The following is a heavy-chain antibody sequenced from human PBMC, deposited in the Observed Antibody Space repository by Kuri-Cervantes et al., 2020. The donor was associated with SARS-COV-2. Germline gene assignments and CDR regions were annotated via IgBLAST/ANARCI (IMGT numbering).Heavy chain of an antibody. Sequence: GSLRLSCAVSGYSISSGYYWGWIRQPPGKGLEWIGSIYHSGSTYYNPPLKSRVTISVDTSKNQFSLKLSSVTAADTAVYYCARDGYCSSTSCYAPMDVWGKGTTVTVSS. CDR1: GYSISSGYY. CDR3: ARDGYCSSTSCYAPMDV. J-gene: IGHJ6*04. CDR2: IYHSGST. D-gene: IGHD2-2*01. V-gene: IGHV4-38-2*02.